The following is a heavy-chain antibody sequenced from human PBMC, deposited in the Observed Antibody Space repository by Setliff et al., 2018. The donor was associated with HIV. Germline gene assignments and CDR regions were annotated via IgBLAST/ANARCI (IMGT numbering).Heavy chain of an antibody. CDR2: FYYSWNT. CDR1: GASIGRRSDC. Sequence: SETLSLTCTVSGASIGRRSDCWGWIRQPPGEGLEWIGSFYYSWNTYYNPSLKSRVTISVDTSKNQFSLNLSSVTAADTAVYYCARYDYGDFDYWGQGTPVTVSS. CDR3: ARYDYGDFDY. V-gene: IGHV4-39*01. J-gene: IGHJ4*02. D-gene: IGHD4-17*01.